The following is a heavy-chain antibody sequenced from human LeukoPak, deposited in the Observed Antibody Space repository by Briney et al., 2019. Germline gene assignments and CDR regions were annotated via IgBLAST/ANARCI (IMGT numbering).Heavy chain of an antibody. V-gene: IGHV3-30*02. CDR3: AKATDEQIDP. CDR2: IRYDGSNK. J-gene: IGHJ5*02. CDR1: GFTFSSYG. Sequence: GGSLRLSRAASGFTFSSYGMHWVRQAPGKGLEWVAFIRYDGSNKYYADSVKGRFTISRDNSKNTLYLQMNSLRAEDTAVYYCAKATDEQIDPWGQGTLVTVSS.